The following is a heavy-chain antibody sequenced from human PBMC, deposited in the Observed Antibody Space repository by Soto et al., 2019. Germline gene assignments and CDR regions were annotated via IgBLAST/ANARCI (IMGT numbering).Heavy chain of an antibody. J-gene: IGHJ4*02. CDR3: ARATSGWYRGKYYFDY. CDR2: INSDGSST. V-gene: IGHV3-74*01. D-gene: IGHD6-19*01. Sequence: GGSLRLSCAASGFTFSSYWMHWVRQAPGKGLVWVSRINSDGSSTSYADSVKGRFTISRDNAKNTLCLQMNSLRAEDTAVYYCARATSGWYRGKYYFDYWGQGTLVTVSS. CDR1: GFTFSSYW.